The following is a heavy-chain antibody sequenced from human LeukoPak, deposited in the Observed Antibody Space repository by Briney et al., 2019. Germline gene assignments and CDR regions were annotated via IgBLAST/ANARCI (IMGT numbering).Heavy chain of an antibody. J-gene: IGHJ6*02. V-gene: IGHV1-18*01. CDR3: ARGAQLPFYYYYYGMDV. D-gene: IGHD2-2*01. CDR1: GYTFSSFG. Sequence: ASVTVSCKASGYTFSSFGFMWVRQAPGQGLDWMGWISVYNGDTRYAQKFQGRVTMTTDTSTSTAYMELRSLTSDDTAVYYCARGAQLPFYYYYYGMDVWGQGTTVTVSS. CDR2: ISVYNGDT.